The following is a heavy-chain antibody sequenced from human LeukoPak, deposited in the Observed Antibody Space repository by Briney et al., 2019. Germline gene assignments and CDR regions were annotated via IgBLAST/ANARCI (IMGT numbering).Heavy chain of an antibody. CDR3: ASLSRHCSSTSCYTSGAFDI. Sequence: SETLSLTCTVSGGSISSSSFYWGWIRQPPGKGLEWIGTLYYSGSTSHNPSLKSRVTISGGTSKNQFSLKLNSVTAADTAVYYCASLSRHCSSTSCYTSGAFDIWGQGTMVTVSS. V-gene: IGHV4-39*01. CDR1: GGSISSSSFY. J-gene: IGHJ3*02. CDR2: LYYSGST. D-gene: IGHD2-2*02.